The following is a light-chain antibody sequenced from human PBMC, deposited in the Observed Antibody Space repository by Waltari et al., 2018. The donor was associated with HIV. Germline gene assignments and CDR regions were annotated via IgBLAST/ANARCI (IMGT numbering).Light chain of an antibody. J-gene: IGLJ3*02. CDR1: SSDGGGFNF. V-gene: IGLV2-8*01. CDR3: CSYAGSSTPWV. Sequence: QSALTQPPFASGSPGPSVTISCTGTSSDGGGFNFVPLYQQHPGKAPKLMIYEVSKRPSGVPDRFSGSKSGNTASLTVSGLQAEDEADYYCCSYAGSSTPWVFGGGTKLTVL. CDR2: EVS.